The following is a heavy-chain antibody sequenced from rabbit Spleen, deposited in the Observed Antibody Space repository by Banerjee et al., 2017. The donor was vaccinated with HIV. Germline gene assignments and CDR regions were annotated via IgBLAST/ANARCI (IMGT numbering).Heavy chain of an antibody. V-gene: IGHV1S45*01. Sequence: QEQLEESGGDLVKPGASLTLTCTASGFSFSSSDYMCWVRQAPGKGLEWIACIYTGSSGVTYYANWANGRFTCSKTSSTTVTLQMASLTAADTATYFCARDRGSYIPPYSDYKDLWGQGTLVTVS. CDR2: IYTGSSGVT. J-gene: IGHJ4*01. D-gene: IGHD2-1*01. CDR1: GFSFSSSDY. CDR3: ARDRGSYIPPYSDYKDL.